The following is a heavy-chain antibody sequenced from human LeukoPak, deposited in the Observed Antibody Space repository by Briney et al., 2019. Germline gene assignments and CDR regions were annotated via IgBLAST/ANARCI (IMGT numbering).Heavy chain of an antibody. D-gene: IGHD6-19*01. CDR1: GGSFSGYY. CDR3: ARGGIAVAGTGWFDP. J-gene: IGHJ5*02. CDR2: INHSGST. Sequence: PSETLSLTCAVYGGSFSGYYWSWIRQPPGKGLEWIGEINHSGSTNYNPSLKSRVTISVDTSKNQFSLKLSSVTAADTAVYYCARGGIAVAGTGWFDPWAREPWSPSPQ. V-gene: IGHV4-34*01.